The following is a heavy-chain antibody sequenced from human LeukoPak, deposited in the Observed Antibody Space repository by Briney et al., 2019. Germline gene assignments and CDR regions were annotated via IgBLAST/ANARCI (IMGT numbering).Heavy chain of an antibody. CDR2: INHSGST. CDR1: GGSFSGYY. D-gene: IGHD6-19*01. Sequence: SETLSLTCAVYGGSFSGYYWSWIRQPPGKGLEWIGEINHSGSTNYNPSLKSRVTISVDTSKNQFSLKLSSVTAADTAVYYCARDSSGWYFFDYWGQGTLVTVSS. CDR3: ARDSSGWYFFDY. V-gene: IGHV4-34*01. J-gene: IGHJ4*02.